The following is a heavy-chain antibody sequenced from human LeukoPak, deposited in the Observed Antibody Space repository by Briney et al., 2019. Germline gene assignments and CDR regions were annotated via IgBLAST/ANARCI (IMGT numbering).Heavy chain of an antibody. CDR1: LGSISSYY. CDR3: ARDTWGSGYHDVFDI. D-gene: IGHD3-22*01. V-gene: IGHV4-4*07. J-gene: IGHJ3*02. Sequence: SEALSLTCTVSLGSISSYYWSWIRQPAGKGLEWIGRIYTSGSTNYNPSLKSRVTMSVDTSKNQFSLRLTSVTAADTAMYYCARDTWGSGYHDVFDIWGQGTMVTVSS. CDR2: IYTSGST.